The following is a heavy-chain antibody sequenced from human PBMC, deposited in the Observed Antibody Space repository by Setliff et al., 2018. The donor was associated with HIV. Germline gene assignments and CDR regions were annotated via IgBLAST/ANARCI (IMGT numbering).Heavy chain of an antibody. J-gene: IGHJ1*01. CDR3: TTDPAVD. CDR1: GFFFNKAW. D-gene: IGHD2-2*01. CDR2: IKSKIDGGRT. Sequence: GESLKISCAAYGFFFNKAWMSWVRQAPGKGLEWVGRIKSKIDGGRTDYAAPVKGRFTISRDDSKNMLYLQMNSLKIEDTAVYYCTTDPAVDWGQGTPVTVSS. V-gene: IGHV3-15*01.